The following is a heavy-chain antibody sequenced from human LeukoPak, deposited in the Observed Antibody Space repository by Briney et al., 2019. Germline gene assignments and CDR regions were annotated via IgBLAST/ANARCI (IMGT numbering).Heavy chain of an antibody. CDR3: ASATLRCSGGSCYEMDV. CDR1: GYIFTSYF. Sequence: SVKVSCKASGYIFTSYFMHWVRQAPGQGLEWMGGIIPLFGTPDYAQKFQDRLTITADKSTSTAYMELSSLRSEDTAVYYCASATLRCSGGSCYEMDVWGKGTTVTVSS. CDR2: IIPLFGTP. V-gene: IGHV1-69*06. J-gene: IGHJ6*04. D-gene: IGHD2-15*01.